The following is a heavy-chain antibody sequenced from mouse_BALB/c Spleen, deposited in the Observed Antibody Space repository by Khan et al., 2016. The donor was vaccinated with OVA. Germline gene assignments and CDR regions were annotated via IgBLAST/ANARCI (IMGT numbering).Heavy chain of an antibody. CDR1: GYTFTTAG. CDR2: INTHSGVP. CDR3: ARGGAAYYRNDGGALDY. Sequence: QIQLVQSGPELKKPGETVRISCKASGYTFTTAGIQWVQKMPGKGLKWIGWINTHSGVPKYAEDFKGRFAFSLEISVSTAYLQITNLKIEETATDFCARGGAAYYRNDGGALDYWGQGTSVTVSS. J-gene: IGHJ4*01. V-gene: IGHV9-4*02. D-gene: IGHD2-14*01.